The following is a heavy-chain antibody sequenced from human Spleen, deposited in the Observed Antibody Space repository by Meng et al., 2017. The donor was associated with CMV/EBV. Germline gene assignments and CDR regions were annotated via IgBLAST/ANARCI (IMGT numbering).Heavy chain of an antibody. CDR3: ARDYSSSSKGMDV. D-gene: IGHD6-6*01. J-gene: IGHJ6*02. V-gene: IGHV4-31*03. CDR1: DGSISSDTYY. Sequence: SETLSLTCTVSDGSISSDTYYWSWIRQYPGKGLEWIGYIYYSGSTYYNPSLKSRVTISVDTSKSQFSLKLNSVTAADTAVYYCARDYSSSSKGMDVWGQGTTVTVSS. CDR2: IYYSGST.